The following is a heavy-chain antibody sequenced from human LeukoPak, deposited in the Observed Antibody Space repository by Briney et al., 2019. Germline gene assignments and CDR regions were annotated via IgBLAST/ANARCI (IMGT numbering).Heavy chain of an antibody. D-gene: IGHD6-13*01. J-gene: IGHJ4*02. Sequence: GGSLRLSCAASGFTFSSYSMNWVRQAPGKGLEWVSSISSSSSYIYYADSVKGRFTISRDNAKNSLYLQMNSLRAEDMALYYCAGSIAAAGPFDYWGQGTLVTVSS. CDR1: GFTFSSYS. V-gene: IGHV3-21*04. CDR3: AGSIAAAGPFDY. CDR2: ISSSSSYI.